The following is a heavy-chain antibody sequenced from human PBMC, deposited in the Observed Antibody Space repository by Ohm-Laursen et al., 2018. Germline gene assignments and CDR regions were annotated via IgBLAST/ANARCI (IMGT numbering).Heavy chain of an antibody. V-gene: IGHV1-69*06. Sequence: SVKVSCKTSGSSFSSYAISWVRQAPGHGLQWVGGLIPIFDTPNYAPAFRGRATITADKSTTTGYMELSGLTHDDTAVYYCAKSYVGSSWTPFDYWGQGTLVTVSS. J-gene: IGHJ4*02. CDR3: AKSYVGSSWTPFDY. D-gene: IGHD6-13*01. CDR2: LIPIFDTP. CDR1: GSSFSSYA.